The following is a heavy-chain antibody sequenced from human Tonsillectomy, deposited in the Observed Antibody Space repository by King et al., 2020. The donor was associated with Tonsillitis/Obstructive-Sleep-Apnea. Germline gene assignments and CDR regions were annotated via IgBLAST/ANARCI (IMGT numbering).Heavy chain of an antibody. Sequence: VQLVQSGAEVKKPGESLMISCEGSGYSFTSYWIAWVRQMPGKGLEWMGIIYPGDSDNRYSPSVPCQVTISVDKSISTAYLQWSSLKASDTAMYYCARALPGYCSSTSCSFDYWGQGTLVTVSS. J-gene: IGHJ4*02. V-gene: IGHV5-51*01. D-gene: IGHD2-2*01. CDR1: GYSFTSYW. CDR3: ARALPGYCSSTSCSFDY. CDR2: IYPGDSDN.